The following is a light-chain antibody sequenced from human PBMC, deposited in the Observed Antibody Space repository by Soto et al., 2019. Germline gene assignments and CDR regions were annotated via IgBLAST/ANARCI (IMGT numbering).Light chain of an antibody. Sequence: QSVFNPPAFLSGFPWPLVTLFLPWNKRVVGGYNYVSCYQQTPGKAPKVMIYELSNRPSGVSNRFSGSKSGNRASLTISGPQVEDGAGYYCSSYTGSSTGVFGTGPKVTVL. CDR1: KRVVGGYNY. CDR3: SSYTGSSTGV. J-gene: IGLJ1*01. CDR2: ELS. V-gene: IGLV2-14*01.